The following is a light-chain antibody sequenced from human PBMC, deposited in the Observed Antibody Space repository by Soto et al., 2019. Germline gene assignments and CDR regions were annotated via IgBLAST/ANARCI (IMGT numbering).Light chain of an antibody. CDR1: RSDVGGYNY. CDR3: TSYAGGNNV. CDR2: EVN. J-gene: IGLJ1*01. Sequence: QSALTQPPYASGSRGQSVTISCTGTRSDVGGYNYVSWYQQHPGKVPKLMVYEVNKRPSGVPDRFSGSKSGNTASLTVSGLQAEDEADYYCTSYAGGNNVFGTGTKLTAL. V-gene: IGLV2-8*01.